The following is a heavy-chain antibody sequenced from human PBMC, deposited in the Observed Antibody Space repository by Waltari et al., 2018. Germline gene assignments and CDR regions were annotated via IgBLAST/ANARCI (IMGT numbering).Heavy chain of an antibody. CDR3: ARTPYSRLFDF. CDR2: VNHNGDT. CDR1: GGSFTGYY. D-gene: IGHD1-26*01. Sequence: QVQLQQWGAGLLKPSETLSLTCAVHGGSFTGYYWSFIRQPPGKGLEWIGEVNHNGDTIFNPSLMSRVTISLYSSKIQFSLMVSSVTAADIAVYYCARTPYSRLFDFWGQGTLVTVSS. V-gene: IGHV4-34*01. J-gene: IGHJ4*02.